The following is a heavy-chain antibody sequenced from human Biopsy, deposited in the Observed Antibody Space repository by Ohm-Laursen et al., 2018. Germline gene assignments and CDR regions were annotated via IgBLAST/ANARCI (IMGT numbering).Heavy chain of an antibody. CDR1: GYTLTELS. V-gene: IGHV1-24*01. J-gene: IGHJ4*02. CDR2: FAPENGKT. Sequence: ASVKVSCKVSGYTLTELSMHWVRQAPGKGLEWMGGFAPENGKTVYAQNFQARVSMTEDTSTDTAYMELRSLRSEDTAVYYCSADINVWNVNYWGQGTQVTVSS. D-gene: IGHD1-1*01. CDR3: SADINVWNVNY.